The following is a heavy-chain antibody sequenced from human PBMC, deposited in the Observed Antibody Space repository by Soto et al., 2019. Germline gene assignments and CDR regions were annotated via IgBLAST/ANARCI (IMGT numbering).Heavy chain of an antibody. Sequence: QVQLVQSGAEVKKPGASVKVSCKASGYTFTSYYMHWVRQAPGQGLEWMGIINPSGGSTSYAQKFRGRVTMTTDTSTSTVYMELSSLRSEDTAVYYCARDGIYCGGDCPSRYYYYYMDVWGKGTTVIVSS. D-gene: IGHD2-21*01. CDR1: GYTFTSYY. CDR3: ARDGIYCGGDCPSRYYYYYMDV. J-gene: IGHJ6*03. CDR2: INPSGGST. V-gene: IGHV1-46*03.